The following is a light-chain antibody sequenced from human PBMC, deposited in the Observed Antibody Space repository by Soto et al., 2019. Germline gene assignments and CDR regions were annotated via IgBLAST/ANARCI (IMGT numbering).Light chain of an antibody. Sequence: EIVLTQSPDTLSVSPGERATLYCRASQSVSSSPLVWYQQKPGQDPRLLIYGASNRATGILDRFSGSGSWTDFTLFIIRLEPEDFVVYYCQQYGSSPLCTFGQGTKVDIK. CDR3: QQYGSSPLCT. J-gene: IGKJ1*01. V-gene: IGKV3-20*01. CDR2: GAS. CDR1: QSVSSSP.